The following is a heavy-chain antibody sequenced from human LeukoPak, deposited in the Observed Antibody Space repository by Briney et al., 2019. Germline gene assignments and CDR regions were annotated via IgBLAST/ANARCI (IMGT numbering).Heavy chain of an antibody. Sequence: PSETLSLTCSVSGGSISTYYWSWIRQPPGKGLEWIGYIYYSGSTNYNPSLKSRVTISVDTSKNQFSLKLSSVTAADTAVYYCARAPGYFARSSSLYFDYWGQGTLVTVSS. CDR1: GGSISTYY. CDR2: IYYSGST. CDR3: ARAPGYFARSSSLYFDY. J-gene: IGHJ4*02. D-gene: IGHD3-9*01. V-gene: IGHV4-59*01.